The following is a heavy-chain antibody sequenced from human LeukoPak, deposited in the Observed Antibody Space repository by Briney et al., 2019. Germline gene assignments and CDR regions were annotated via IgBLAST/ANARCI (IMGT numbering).Heavy chain of an antibody. D-gene: IGHD2-21*02. CDR3: ARIGVVVTAMHDYYYYYGMDV. V-gene: IGHV1-69*04. J-gene: IGHJ6*02. CDR1: GGTFSSYA. CDR2: IIPILGIA. Sequence: ASVKVSCKASGGTFSSYAISWVRQAPGQGLEWMGRIIPILGIANYAQKFQGRVTITADKSTSTAYMELSSLRSDDTAVYYCARIGVVVTAMHDYYYYYGMDVWGQGTTVTVSS.